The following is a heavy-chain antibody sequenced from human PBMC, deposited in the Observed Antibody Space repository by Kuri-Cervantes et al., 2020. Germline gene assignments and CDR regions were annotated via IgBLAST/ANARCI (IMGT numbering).Heavy chain of an antibody. J-gene: IGHJ4*02. CDR2: ISSSSSYI. V-gene: IGHV3-21*01. CDR3: ARVADYDILTGYFGPRSFDY. D-gene: IGHD3-9*01. CDR1: GFTFSIYS. Sequence: GGSLRLSCEASGFTFSIYSMNWVRQAPGKGLEWVSSISSSSSYIYYADSVKGRFTISRDNAKNSLYLQMNSLRAEDTAVYYCARVADYDILTGYFGPRSFDYWGQGTLVTVSS.